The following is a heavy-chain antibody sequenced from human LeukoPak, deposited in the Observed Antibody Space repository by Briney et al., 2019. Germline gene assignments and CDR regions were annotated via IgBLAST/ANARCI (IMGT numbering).Heavy chain of an antibody. J-gene: IGHJ4*02. CDR3: ARDGYSSGWNIDY. V-gene: IGHV3-21*01. D-gene: IGHD6-19*01. CDR1: GFTFSSYS. Sequence: GGSLRLSCAAFGFTFSSYSMNWVRQAPGKGLEWVSSISSSSSYIYYADSVKGRFTISRDNAKNSLYLQMNSLRAEDTAVYYCARDGYSSGWNIDYWGQGTLVTVSS. CDR2: ISSSSSYI.